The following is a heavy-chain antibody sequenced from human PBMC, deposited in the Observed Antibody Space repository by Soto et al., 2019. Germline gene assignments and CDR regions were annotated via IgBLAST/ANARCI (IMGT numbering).Heavy chain of an antibody. CDR1: GGSFSGYY. J-gene: IGHJ4*02. Sequence: SETLSLTCAVYGGSFSGYYWSWIRQPPGKGLEWIGEINHSGSTNYNPSLKSRVTISVDNAKNSLYLQMNSLRAEDTALYYCASENWYVFDHWGQGAPVTVSS. V-gene: IGHV4-34*01. CDR2: INHSGST. CDR3: ASENWYVFDH. D-gene: IGHD1-1*01.